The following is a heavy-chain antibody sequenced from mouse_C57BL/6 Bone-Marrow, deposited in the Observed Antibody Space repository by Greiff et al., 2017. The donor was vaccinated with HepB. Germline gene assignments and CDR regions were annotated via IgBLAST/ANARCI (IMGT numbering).Heavy chain of an antibody. CDR3: ARQRGIYGNYSYAMDY. CDR2: INSDGGST. V-gene: IGHV5-2*01. D-gene: IGHD2-1*01. Sequence: DVKLVESGGGLVQPGESLKLSCESNEYEFPSHDMSWVRKTPEKRLELVAAINSDGGSTYYPDTMERRFIISRDNTKKTLYLQMSSLRSEDTALYYCARQRGIYGNYSYAMDYWGQGTSVTVSS. J-gene: IGHJ4*01. CDR1: EYEFPSHD.